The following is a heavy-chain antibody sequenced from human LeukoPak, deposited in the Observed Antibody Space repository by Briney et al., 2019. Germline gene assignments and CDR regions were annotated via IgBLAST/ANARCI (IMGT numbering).Heavy chain of an antibody. CDR3: ARDGGLAVAGDNWFDP. Sequence: ASVTVSCKASGYTFTSYGISWVRQAPGQGLEWMGWISAYNGNTTYAQKLQGRVTMTTDTSTSTAYMELRSLRSDDTAVYYCARDGGLAVAGDNWFDPWGQGTLVTVSS. CDR1: GYTFTSYG. J-gene: IGHJ5*02. V-gene: IGHV1-18*01. D-gene: IGHD6-19*01. CDR2: ISAYNGNT.